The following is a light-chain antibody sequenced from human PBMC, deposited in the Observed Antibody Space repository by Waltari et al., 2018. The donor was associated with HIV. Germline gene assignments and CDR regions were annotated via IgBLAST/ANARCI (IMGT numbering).Light chain of an antibody. CDR1: SSAVGGYNY. CDR3: CSYAGSYTYV. Sequence: QSALTQPRSVSGSPGQSFTIFCPGTSSAVGGYNYVSWYQQHPGKAPKLMIYDVSKRPSGVPDRFSGSKSGNTASLTISGLQAEDEADYYCCSYAGSYTYVFGTGTKVTVL. V-gene: IGLV2-11*01. CDR2: DVS. J-gene: IGLJ1*01.